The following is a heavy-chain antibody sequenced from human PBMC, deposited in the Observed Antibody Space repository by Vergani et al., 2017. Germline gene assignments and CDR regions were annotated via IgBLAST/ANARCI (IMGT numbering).Heavy chain of an antibody. D-gene: IGHD6-13*01. V-gene: IGHV4-34*01. CDR3: ARGKLVPYYYYYGMDV. CDR1: GGSFSGYF. Sequence: QVPLQQWGAGLLKPSETLSLTCAVYGGSFSGYFWSWLRQPPGKGLEWIGEVNHSGSTIYNPSLKSRVTISVDTSKNQFSLTLSSVTAADTAVYYCARGKLVPYYYYYGMDVWGQXP. CDR2: VNHSGST. J-gene: IGHJ6*02.